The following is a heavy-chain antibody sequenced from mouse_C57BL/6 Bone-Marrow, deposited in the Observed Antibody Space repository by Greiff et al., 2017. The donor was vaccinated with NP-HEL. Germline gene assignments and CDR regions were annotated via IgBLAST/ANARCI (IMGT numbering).Heavy chain of an antibody. Sequence: QVQLQQPGAELVRPGTSVKLSCKASGYTFTSYWMHWVKQRPGQGLEWIGVIDPSDSYTNYNQKFKGKATLTVDTSSSTAYMQLSSLTSGDSAVYYCARWGWPLYAMDYWGQGTSVTVSS. D-gene: IGHD6-1*01. CDR2: IDPSDSYT. CDR1: GYTFTSYW. V-gene: IGHV1-59*01. J-gene: IGHJ4*01. CDR3: ARWGWPLYAMDY.